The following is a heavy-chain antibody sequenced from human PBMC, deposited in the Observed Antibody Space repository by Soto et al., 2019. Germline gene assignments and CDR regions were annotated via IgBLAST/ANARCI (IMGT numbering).Heavy chain of an antibody. D-gene: IGHD3-9*01. CDR3: AIGGGDYNYLDN. CDR2: IKSDGSST. Sequence: EVQLVESGGGLVQPGGSMRLSCAASGFLFNTYWMFWVRQAPRKGLLLVSRIKSDGSSTNYADSVKGRFTISRDNAKNTLYLKMTSLRAEDTAVYYCAIGGGDYNYLDNWGQGILVTVSS. V-gene: IGHV3-74*01. CDR1: GFLFNTYW. J-gene: IGHJ4*02.